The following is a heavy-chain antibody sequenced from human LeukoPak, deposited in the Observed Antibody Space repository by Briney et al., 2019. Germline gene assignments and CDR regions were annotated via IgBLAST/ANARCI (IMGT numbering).Heavy chain of an antibody. CDR2: ISSSGTYI. CDR3: ARGDYCDSSGPN. CDR1: GFTFSTYS. V-gene: IGHV3-21*01. Sequence: PGGSLRLSCAASGFTFSTYSMNWLRHAPGKGLEWVSGISSSGTYIYYADSVKGRFTISRDNAKNSLYLQMNSLRVEDTAVYYCARGDYCDSSGPNWGQGTLVTVSS. J-gene: IGHJ4*02. D-gene: IGHD3-22*01.